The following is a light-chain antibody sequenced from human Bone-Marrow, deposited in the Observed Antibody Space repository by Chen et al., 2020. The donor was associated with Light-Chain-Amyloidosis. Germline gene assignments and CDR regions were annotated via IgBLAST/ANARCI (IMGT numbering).Light chain of an antibody. CDR1: QSVGSSY. V-gene: IGKV3-20*01. J-gene: IGKJ3*01. CDR3: QHYDDSRGFT. CDR2: GAS. Sequence: ELVLTQSPGTLSLSPGEKASLSCRASQSVGSSYLAWYQHKPGQAPRLLIYGASKRAAGVPDRFIGSGSATDFTLTISRLEPEDFALYYCQHYDDSRGFTFGPGTKVDIK.